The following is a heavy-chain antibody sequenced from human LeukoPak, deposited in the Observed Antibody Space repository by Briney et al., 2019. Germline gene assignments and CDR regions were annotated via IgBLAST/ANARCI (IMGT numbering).Heavy chain of an antibody. D-gene: IGHD3-16*02. V-gene: IGHV3-33*06. CDR2: IWYDGSNK. CDR1: GFTFSSYG. CDR3: AKDLRALMITFGGVIPNPHFDY. J-gene: IGHJ4*02. Sequence: GRSLRLSCAASGFTFSSYGMRWVRQAPGKGLEWVAVIWYDGSNKYYADSVKGRFTISRDNSKNTLCLQMNSLRAEDTAVYYCAKDLRALMITFGGVIPNPHFDYWGQGTLVTVSS.